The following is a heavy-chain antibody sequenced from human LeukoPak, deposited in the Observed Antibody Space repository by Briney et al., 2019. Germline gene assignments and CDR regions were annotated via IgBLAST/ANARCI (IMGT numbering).Heavy chain of an antibody. CDR3: AKYSGSYSLDY. Sequence: GGSLRLSCAASGFTFADYGMSWVRQAPGKGLVWVSRINSDGSSTSYADSVKGRFTISRDNAKNTLYLQMNSLRAEDTAVYYCAKYSGSYSLDYWGQGTLVTVSS. D-gene: IGHD1-26*01. J-gene: IGHJ4*02. CDR2: INSDGSST. CDR1: GFTFADYG. V-gene: IGHV3-74*01.